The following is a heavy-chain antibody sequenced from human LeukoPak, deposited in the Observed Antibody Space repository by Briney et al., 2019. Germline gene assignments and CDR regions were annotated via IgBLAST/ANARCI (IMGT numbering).Heavy chain of an antibody. Sequence: GGSLRLSCSASGFTFSTYTMHWVRQAPGKGLEYVSAISSSGGTTYYADSVKGRFTISRDNSKNTLYLQMSSLRAEDTAVYHCVNGGVAPDYWGQGTLVTVSS. D-gene: IGHD6-13*01. V-gene: IGHV3-64D*06. CDR2: ISSSGGTT. CDR3: VNGGVAPDY. CDR1: GFTFSTYT. J-gene: IGHJ4*02.